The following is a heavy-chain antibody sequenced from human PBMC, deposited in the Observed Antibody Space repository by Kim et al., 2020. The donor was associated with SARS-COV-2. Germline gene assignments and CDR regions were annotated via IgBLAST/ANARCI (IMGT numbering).Heavy chain of an antibody. CDR3: ARMGAAYTRGGMDV. V-gene: IGHV4-39*01. Sequence: YNPSLKSRVTISADTSKNQFSLKLSSVTAADTAVYFCARMGAAYTRGGMDVWGQGTTVTVSS. J-gene: IGHJ6*02. D-gene: IGHD2-2*02.